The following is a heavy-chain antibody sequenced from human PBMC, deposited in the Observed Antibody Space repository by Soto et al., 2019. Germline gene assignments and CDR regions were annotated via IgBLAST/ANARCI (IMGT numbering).Heavy chain of an antibody. V-gene: IGHV3-15*07. CDR2: IKSKTDGGKT. Sequence: GGSLRLSCAASGFTFSNAWMNWVRQAPGKGLEWVGRIKSKTDGGKTDYAASVKGRFTISRDDSKNTLYLQMNSLKTEDTAVYYCARGSSGPYCSSTSCHNWFDPWGQGTLVTVSS. D-gene: IGHD2-2*01. CDR3: ARGSSGPYCSSTSCHNWFDP. J-gene: IGHJ5*02. CDR1: GFTFSNAW.